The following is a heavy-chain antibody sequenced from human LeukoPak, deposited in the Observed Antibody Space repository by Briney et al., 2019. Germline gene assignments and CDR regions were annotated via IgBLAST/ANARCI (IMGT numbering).Heavy chain of an antibody. V-gene: IGHV5-51*01. Sequence: GESLKISCKGSGYSFTSYWIGWVRQMPGKGLEWMGIIYPGDSDTRYSPSFQGQVTISADKSISTAYLQWSSLKASDTAMYYCARRVVTSYYLYYFDYWGQGTLVTVSS. CDR1: GYSFTSYW. J-gene: IGHJ4*02. D-gene: IGHD3-9*01. CDR3: ARRVVTSYYLYYFDY. CDR2: IYPGDSDT.